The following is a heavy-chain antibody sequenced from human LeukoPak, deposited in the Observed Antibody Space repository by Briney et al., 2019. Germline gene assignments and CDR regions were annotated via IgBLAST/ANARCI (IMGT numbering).Heavy chain of an antibody. CDR3: ARGNSGSYYAS. V-gene: IGHV4-34*01. Sequence: SETLSLTCAVYGGSFSGYYWSWIRQPPGKGLEWIGEINHSGSTNYNPSLKSRVTISVDTSKNRFSLKLSSVTAADTAVYYCARGNSGSYYASWGQGTLVTVSS. CDR2: INHSGST. CDR1: GGSFSGYY. D-gene: IGHD1-26*01. J-gene: IGHJ5*02.